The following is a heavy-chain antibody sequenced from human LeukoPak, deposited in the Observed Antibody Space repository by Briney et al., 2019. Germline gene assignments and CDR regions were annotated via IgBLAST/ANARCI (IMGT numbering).Heavy chain of an antibody. V-gene: IGHV1-2*02. CDR2: INPNSGGT. Sequence: ASVKVSCKASGYTFTSYGISWVRRAPGQGLEWMGWINPNSGGTNYAQKFQGRVTMTRDTSISTAYMELSRLRSDDTAVYYCARDPALLKTGPPPGFDYWGQGTLVTVSS. CDR3: ARDPALLKTGPPPGFDY. J-gene: IGHJ4*02. CDR1: GYTFTSYG. D-gene: IGHD2-2*01.